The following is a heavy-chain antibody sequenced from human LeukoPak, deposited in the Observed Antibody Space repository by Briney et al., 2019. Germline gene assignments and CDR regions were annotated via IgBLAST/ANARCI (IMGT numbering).Heavy chain of an antibody. Sequence: PGGSLRLSCAASGFTFSSYEMNWVRQAPGKGLEWVSYISSSGSTIYYADSVKGRFTISRDNAKNSLYLQMNSLRAEDTAVYYCARGESGSYYFDYWGQGTLVTVSS. V-gene: IGHV3-48*03. D-gene: IGHD1-26*01. J-gene: IGHJ4*02. CDR3: ARGESGSYYFDY. CDR1: GFTFSSYE. CDR2: ISSSGSTI.